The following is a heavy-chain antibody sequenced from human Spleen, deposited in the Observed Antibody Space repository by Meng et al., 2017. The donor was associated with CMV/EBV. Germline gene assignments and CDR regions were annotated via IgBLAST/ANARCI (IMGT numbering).Heavy chain of an antibody. D-gene: IGHD2-2*02. CDR3: ARAYCSSTSCYTVRFLEWLPYFDP. Sequence: ISGVRQAPGQGLEWMGGIIPIFGTANYAQKFQGRVTITTDESTSTAYMELSSLRSEDTAVYYCARAYCSSTSCYTVRFLEWLPYFDPWGQGTLVTVSS. CDR2: IIPIFGTA. V-gene: IGHV1-69*05. J-gene: IGHJ5*02.